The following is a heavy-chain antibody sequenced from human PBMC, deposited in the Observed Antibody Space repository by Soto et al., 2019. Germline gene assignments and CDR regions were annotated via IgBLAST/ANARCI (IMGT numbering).Heavy chain of an antibody. D-gene: IGHD4-17*01. V-gene: IGHV1-24*01. J-gene: IGHJ5*02. CDR1: GYTLTELS. CDR3: ATVSYGDYAVVKGWFDP. CDR2: FDPEDVET. Sequence: QVQLVQSGAEVQKPGASVKVSCKVSGYTLTELSMHWVRQAPGKGLEGMGGFDPEDVETIYGQKFQGRVTMTENKPTDTAYMELSSPRSEDTAGYYCATVSYGDYAVVKGWFDPWGQGTLVTVSS.